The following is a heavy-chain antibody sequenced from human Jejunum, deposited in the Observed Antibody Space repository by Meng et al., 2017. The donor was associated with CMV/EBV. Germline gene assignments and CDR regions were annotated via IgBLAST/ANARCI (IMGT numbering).Heavy chain of an antibody. Sequence: GFSFSTYAMTWVRQAPGKGLEWVSTISGSGGGTLYYADSVKGRFTISRDNPKNTLYLQMNSLTVEDTAVYYCAKSTTNTWSTFDSWGQGVLVTVSS. D-gene: IGHD3-22*01. V-gene: IGHV3-23*01. CDR2: ISGSGGGT. CDR3: AKSTTNTWSTFDS. J-gene: IGHJ4*02. CDR1: GFSFSTYA.